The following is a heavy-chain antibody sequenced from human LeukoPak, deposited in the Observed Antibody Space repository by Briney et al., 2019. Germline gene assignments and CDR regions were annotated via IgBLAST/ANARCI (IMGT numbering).Heavy chain of an antibody. CDR2: IHYSVTT. CDR1: GGSISNNY. V-gene: IGHV4-59*01. Sequence: SETLSLTCTVSGGSISNNYWSWIRQPPGKRLEWIGFIHYSVTTAYNPSLESRCIMSLDTSKSQFSLKLSSVTAADTAVYYCARLGYCSGGHCHPDSWGQGTLVTVSS. CDR3: ARLGYCSGGHCHPDS. J-gene: IGHJ4*02. D-gene: IGHD2-15*01.